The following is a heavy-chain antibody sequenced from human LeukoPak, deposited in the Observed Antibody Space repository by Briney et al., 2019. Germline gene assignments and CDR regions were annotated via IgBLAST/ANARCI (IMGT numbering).Heavy chain of an antibody. CDR2: VYYSGIT. CDR1: GGSISSFY. D-gene: IGHD3-10*01. V-gene: IGHV4-59*01. Sequence: SETLSLTCTVSGGSISSFYGSWIRQPPGKGLEWIGYVYYSGITNYNPSLKSRVTMSVDTYKNQFFLKLSSVTAADTAVYYYARNYYGSARYYRTGFDPWGQGTMVTVSS. CDR3: ARNYYGSARYYRTGFDP. J-gene: IGHJ5*02.